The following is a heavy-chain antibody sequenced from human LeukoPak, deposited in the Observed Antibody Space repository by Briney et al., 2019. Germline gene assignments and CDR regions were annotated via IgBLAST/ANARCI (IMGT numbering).Heavy chain of an antibody. CDR3: ARVYVGPFNWFDP. CDR2: IKQDGSEK. V-gene: IGHV3-7*03. Sequence: GGSLRLSCAASGFTFSSYWMSWVRQAPGKGLEWVANIKQDGSEKYYVDSVKGRFTISRDNAKNSLYLQMNSLRAEDTAVYYCARVYVGPFNWFDPWGQGTLVTVSS. D-gene: IGHD1-26*01. J-gene: IGHJ5*02. CDR1: GFTFSSYW.